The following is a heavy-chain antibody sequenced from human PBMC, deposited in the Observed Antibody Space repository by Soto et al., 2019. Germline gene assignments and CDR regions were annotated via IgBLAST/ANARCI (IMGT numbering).Heavy chain of an antibody. V-gene: IGHV4-30-4*01. Sequence: SETLSLTCTVSGGSISSGDYYWSWIRQPPGKGLEWIGYIYYSGSTYYNPSLKSRVTISVDTSKNQFSLKLSSVTAADTAVYYCARVLNTTSRGSYYYYGMDVWGQGTTVTVSS. CDR3: ARVLNTTSRGSYYYYGMDV. CDR1: GGSISSGDYY. D-gene: IGHD1-26*01. J-gene: IGHJ6*02. CDR2: IYYSGST.